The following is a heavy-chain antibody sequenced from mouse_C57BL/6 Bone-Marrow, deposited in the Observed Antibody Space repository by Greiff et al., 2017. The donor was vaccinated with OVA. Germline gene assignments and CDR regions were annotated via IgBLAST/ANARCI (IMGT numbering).Heavy chain of an antibody. V-gene: IGHV1-69*01. CDR2: IDPSDSYT. D-gene: IGHD2-2*01. J-gene: IGHJ3*01. CDR3: ARDGYDWFAY. CDR1: GSTFTSYW. Sequence: QVQLQQPGAELVMPGASVKLSCKASGSTFTSYWMHWVKQRPGQGLEWIGEIDPSDSYTNYNQKFKGKSTLTVDKSSSTAYMQLSSLTSEDSAVYYCARDGYDWFAYWGQGTLVTVSA.